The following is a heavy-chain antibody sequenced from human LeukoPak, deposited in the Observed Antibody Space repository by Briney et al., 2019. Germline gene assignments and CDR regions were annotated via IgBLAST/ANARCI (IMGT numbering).Heavy chain of an antibody. CDR3: ARDSDGYSGCDY. Sequence: QPGGSLRLSCAASGFTVSSNYMSWVRQAPGKGLEWVSVIYSGGSTYYADSVKGRFTISRDNSKNTLYLQMNSLRAEDTAVYYCARDSDGYSGCDYWGQGTLVTVSS. J-gene: IGHJ4*02. CDR2: IYSGGST. CDR1: GFTVSSNY. D-gene: IGHD5-12*01. V-gene: IGHV3-53*01.